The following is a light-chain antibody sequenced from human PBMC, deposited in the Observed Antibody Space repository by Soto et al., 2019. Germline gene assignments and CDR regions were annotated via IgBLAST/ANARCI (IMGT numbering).Light chain of an antibody. CDR3: QQYFNWPLTWT. Sequence: DIVLTQSPGTLSLSPGERATLSCKTSQSSGSNFLAWYQHKPGQAPRLLVYGASTRATGVPARFTGSGSGIEFSLTISSLLSEDSAFYYCQQYFNWPLTWTFGPGTKVDIK. J-gene: IGKJ1*01. CDR1: QSSGSN. CDR2: GAS. V-gene: IGKV3-15*01.